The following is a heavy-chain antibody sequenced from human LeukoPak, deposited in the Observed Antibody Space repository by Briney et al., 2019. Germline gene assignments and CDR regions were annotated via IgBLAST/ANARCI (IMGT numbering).Heavy chain of an antibody. CDR2: ISAYNGNT. CDR3: ARDITSVGFYP. J-gene: IGHJ5*02. V-gene: IGHV1-18*01. CDR1: GYTFTSYG. D-gene: IGHD3-16*01. Sequence: ASVKVSCKASGYTFTSYGISWVRQAPGQGLEWMGWISAYNGNTNYAQKLQGRVTMTTDTSTTTAYVELRSLRSDDTAVYYCARDITSVGFYPWGQGTLVTVSS.